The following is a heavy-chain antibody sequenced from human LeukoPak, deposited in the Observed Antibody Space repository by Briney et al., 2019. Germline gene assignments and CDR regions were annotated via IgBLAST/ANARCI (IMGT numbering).Heavy chain of an antibody. D-gene: IGHD2/OR15-2a*01. V-gene: IGHV4-61*01. Sequence: SETLSLTCTVSGGSVSSGFYYWSWIRQPPGKGLEWIGYIYYSGSTNYNPSLKSRVTISVDTSKNQFSLKLSSLTAADTAVYYCARKNNNIDYWGQGTLVTVSS. CDR2: IYYSGST. CDR1: GGSVSSGFYY. J-gene: IGHJ4*02. CDR3: ARKNNNIDY.